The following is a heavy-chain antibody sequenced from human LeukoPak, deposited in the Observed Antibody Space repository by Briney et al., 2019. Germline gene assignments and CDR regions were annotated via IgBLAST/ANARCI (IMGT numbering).Heavy chain of an antibody. CDR1: GGSFSGYY. D-gene: IGHD6-13*01. J-gene: IGHJ4*02. Sequence: PSETLSLTCAVYGGSFSGYYWSWIRQPPGKGLEWIGEINHSGSTNYNPSLKSRVTISVDTSKNQFSLKLSSVTAADTAVYYCARGINGAAARFPDYWGQGTLVTVSS. CDR2: INHSGST. V-gene: IGHV4-34*01. CDR3: ARGINGAAARFPDY.